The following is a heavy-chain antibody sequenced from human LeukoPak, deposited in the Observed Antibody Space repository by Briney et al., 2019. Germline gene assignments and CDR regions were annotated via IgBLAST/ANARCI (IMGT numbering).Heavy chain of an antibody. CDR1: GGSISSYY. D-gene: IGHD1-1*01. CDR3: ARAGPTGTTDAFDI. V-gene: IGHV4-4*07. J-gene: IGHJ3*02. CDR2: IYTSGST. Sequence: PSETLSLTCTVSGGSISSYYWSWIRQPAGKGLEWIGRIYTSGSTNYNPSLKSRVTISVDTSKNQFSLKLSSVTAADTAVYYCARAGPTGTTDAFDIWGQGTMVTVSS.